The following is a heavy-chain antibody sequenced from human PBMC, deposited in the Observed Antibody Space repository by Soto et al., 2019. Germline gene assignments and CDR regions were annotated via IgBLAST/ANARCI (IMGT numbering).Heavy chain of an antibody. D-gene: IGHD5-12*01. CDR1: GDSVSTSSYY. V-gene: IGHV4-39*01. Sequence: QLQLQESGPGLVTPSETLSLTCTVSGDSVSTSSYYWGWIRQPPGKGLEWIGSVFYTARTHYNPSLESQITISVDATRNQFTLRLRSVTAADTAVYYCVRRVYIVFTVDCSWFDPWGQGTLVTVSS. J-gene: IGHJ5*02. CDR3: VRRVYIVFTVDCSWFDP. CDR2: VFYTART.